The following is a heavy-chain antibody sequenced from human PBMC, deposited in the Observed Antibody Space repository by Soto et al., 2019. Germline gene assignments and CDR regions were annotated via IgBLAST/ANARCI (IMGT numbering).Heavy chain of an antibody. D-gene: IGHD2-2*01. Sequence: QVQLQESGPGLVKPSETLSLTCTVSGGSISSYYWSWIRQPPGKGLEWIGYIYYSGSTNYTPSRMVPVTMSVDTSKYQLSLKLSFVTAADTAGYCCARAYRYYFDYWGQGTLVTVSS. CDR1: GGSISSYY. J-gene: IGHJ4*02. CDR3: ARAYRYYFDY. CDR2: IYYSGST. V-gene: IGHV4-59*01.